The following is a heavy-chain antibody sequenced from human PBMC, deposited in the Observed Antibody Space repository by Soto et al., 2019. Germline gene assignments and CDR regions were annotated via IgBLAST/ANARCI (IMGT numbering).Heavy chain of an antibody. J-gene: IGHJ3*02. CDR2: IYYSGST. CDR3: ARVREIVVVPPPWGPYDAFDI. V-gene: IGHV4-59*01. D-gene: IGHD2-2*01. CDR1: GGSISSYY. Sequence: SETLSLTCTVSGGSISSYYWSWIRQPPGKGLEWIGYIYYSGSTNYNPSLKSRVTISVDTSKNQFSLKLSSVTAADTAVYYCARVREIVVVPPPWGPYDAFDIWGQGTMVTVSS.